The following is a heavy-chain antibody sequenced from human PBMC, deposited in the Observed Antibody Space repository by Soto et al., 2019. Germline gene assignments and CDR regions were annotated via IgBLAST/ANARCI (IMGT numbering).Heavy chain of an antibody. CDR1: GFTFSSYA. CDR2: ISGSGGST. V-gene: IGHV3-23*01. D-gene: IGHD2-2*01. J-gene: IGHJ5*02. Sequence: VQLLESGGGLVQPGGSLRLSCAASGFTFSSYAMSGVRQAPGKGLEWVSAISGSGGSTYYADSVKGRFTTSRDISQNNVCLQRNSLRFEDTAVYYCAKHQGFLGDCRDTRWYDCFDPWGQGTLVAVCS. CDR3: AKHQGFLGDCRDTRWYDCFDP.